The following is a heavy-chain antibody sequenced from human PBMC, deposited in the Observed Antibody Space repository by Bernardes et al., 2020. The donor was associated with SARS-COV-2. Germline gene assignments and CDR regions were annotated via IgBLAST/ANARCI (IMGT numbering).Heavy chain of an antibody. CDR3: AGSSCGIDCYIGGLRSWDYGMDV. CDR1: GASISSTNYY. D-gene: IGHD2-21*02. J-gene: IGHJ6*02. V-gene: IGHV4-39*01. CDR2: IYSSGSS. Sequence: SETLSLTCTVSGASISSTNYYWGWIRQPPGKGLEWIGSIYSSGSSYYNPSLQSRARGSGDTSKNQFSLRLSFVTAADTAVYYCAGSSCGIDCYIGGLRSWDYGMDVWGQGTTVTVSS.